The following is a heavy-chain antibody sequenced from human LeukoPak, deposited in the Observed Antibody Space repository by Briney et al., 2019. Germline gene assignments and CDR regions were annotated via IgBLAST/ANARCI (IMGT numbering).Heavy chain of an antibody. CDR1: GYTFSTFG. Sequence: ASVKVSCKASGYTFSTFGISWVRQAPGHGLEWMGYISGRSDDINYAQNFEGRLTMTTDTSTSTAYMELVSLTSDDTAGYYCARDWDGRSDCFDPWGQGTLVIVSS. D-gene: IGHD1-26*01. CDR2: ISGRSDDI. CDR3: ARDWDGRSDCFDP. V-gene: IGHV1-18*01. J-gene: IGHJ5*02.